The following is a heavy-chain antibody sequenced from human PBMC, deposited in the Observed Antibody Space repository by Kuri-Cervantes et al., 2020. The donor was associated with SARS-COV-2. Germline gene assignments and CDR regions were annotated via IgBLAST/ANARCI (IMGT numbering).Heavy chain of an antibody. D-gene: IGHD5-18*01. CDR2: IWYDGSNK. V-gene: IGHV3-33*06. Sequence: GESLKISCAASGFTFSSYGMHWVRQAPGKGLEWVAVIWYDGSNKYYADSVKGRFTISRDNSKNTLYLQMNSLRAEDTAVYYCAKGYSYPEDYRGQGTLVTVSS. J-gene: IGHJ4*02. CDR1: GFTFSSYG. CDR3: AKGYSYPEDY.